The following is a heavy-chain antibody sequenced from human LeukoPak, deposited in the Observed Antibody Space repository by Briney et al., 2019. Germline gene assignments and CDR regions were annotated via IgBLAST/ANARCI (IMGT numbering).Heavy chain of an antibody. CDR1: GFSFDNHN. Sequence: GGSLRLSCAASGFSFDNHNMNWVRQAPGRGLEWVSSISGSSSYIYYADSVKGRFTVSRDNAKNSLYLQVNSLRDADTAVYYCARGDVWFGEFAIDYWGQGSLVTVSS. CDR2: ISGSSSYI. V-gene: IGHV3-21*01. J-gene: IGHJ4*02. CDR3: ARGDVWFGEFAIDY. D-gene: IGHD3-10*01.